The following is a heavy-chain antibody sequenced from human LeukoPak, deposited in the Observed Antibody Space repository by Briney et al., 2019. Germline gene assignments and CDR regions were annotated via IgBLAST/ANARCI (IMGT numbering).Heavy chain of an antibody. CDR2: IYYSGST. CDR1: GGSISSYY. D-gene: IGHD6-13*01. V-gene: IGHV4-59*01. Sequence: PSETLSLTCTVSGGSISSYYWSWIRQPPGKGLEWIGYIYYSGSTNYNPSLKSRVTISVDTSKNQFSLKLSSVTAADTAVYYCARKEIAAAGGNWFDPWAREPWSPSPQ. J-gene: IGHJ5*02. CDR3: ARKEIAAAGGNWFDP.